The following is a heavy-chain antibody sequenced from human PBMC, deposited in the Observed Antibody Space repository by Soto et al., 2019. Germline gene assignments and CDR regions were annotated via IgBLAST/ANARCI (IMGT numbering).Heavy chain of an antibody. CDR1: GYTLTELS. CDR3: ATCGYYYDSSGYSPTRLDAFDI. D-gene: IGHD3-22*01. V-gene: IGHV1-24*01. J-gene: IGHJ3*02. Sequence: ASVKVSCKVSGYTLTELSMHWVRQAPGKGLEWMGGFDPEDGETIYAQKFQGRVTMTEDTSTDTAYMELSSLRSEDTAVYYCATCGYYYDSSGYSPTRLDAFDIWGPGTMVTVSS. CDR2: FDPEDGET.